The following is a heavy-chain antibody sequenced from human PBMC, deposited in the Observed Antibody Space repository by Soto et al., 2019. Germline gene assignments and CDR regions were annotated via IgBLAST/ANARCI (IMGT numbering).Heavy chain of an antibody. J-gene: IGHJ3*02. D-gene: IGHD3-3*01. CDR3: ARVENYDLWSGYYAAAFDI. CDR2: INSDGSST. V-gene: IGHV3-74*01. Sequence: PGGSLRLSCAASGFTFSSYWMHWVRQAPGKGLVWVSRINSDGSSTSYADSVKGRFTISRDNAKNTLYLQMNSLRAEDTAVYYCARVENYDLWSGYYAAAFDIWGQGKMVTVSS. CDR1: GFTFSSYW.